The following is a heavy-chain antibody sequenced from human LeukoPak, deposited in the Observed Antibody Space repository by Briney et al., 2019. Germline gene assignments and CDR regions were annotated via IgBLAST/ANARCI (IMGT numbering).Heavy chain of an antibody. CDR2: IKQDGSEK. J-gene: IGHJ5*02. D-gene: IGHD5-12*01. Sequence: RPGGSLRLSCAASGFTFSSYWMSWVRQAPGKGLEWVANIKQDGSEKYYVDSVKGRFTISRDNAKNSLYLQMNSLRAEDTAVYYCARVLGVKRGGYDTGRSWFDPWGQGTLVTVSS. CDR1: GFTFSSYW. V-gene: IGHV3-7*01. CDR3: ARVLGVKRGGYDTGRSWFDP.